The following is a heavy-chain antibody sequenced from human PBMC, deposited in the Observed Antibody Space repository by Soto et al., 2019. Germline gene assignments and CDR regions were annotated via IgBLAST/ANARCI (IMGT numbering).Heavy chain of an antibody. J-gene: IGHJ6*02. CDR2: IDWDDDK. CDR3: ARMGLPGYSSSGYGMDV. CDR1: GFSLSTSGMC. V-gene: IGHV2-70*01. D-gene: IGHD6-13*01. Sequence: GPTLVNPTQTLTLTCTFSGFSLSTSGMCVSWIRQPPGKALEWLALIDWDDDKYYSTSLKTRLTISKDTSKNQVVLTMTNMDPVDTATYYCARMGLPGYSSSGYGMDVWGQGTTVTVSS.